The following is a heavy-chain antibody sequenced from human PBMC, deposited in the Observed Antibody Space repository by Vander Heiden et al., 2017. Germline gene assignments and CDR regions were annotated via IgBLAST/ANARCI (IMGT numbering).Heavy chain of an antibody. CDR2: IKQDGSEK. Sequence: EVQLVESGGGLVQPGGSLRLSCAASGFTCSSYGMSWVRQAPGKGLEWVANIKQDGSEKYYVDSVKGRFTISRDNAKNSLYLQMNSLRAEDTAVYYCARVLRDYGDYGVHDAVDIWGQGTMGTVSS. J-gene: IGHJ3*02. CDR3: ARVLRDYGDYGVHDAVDI. CDR1: GFTCSSYG. D-gene: IGHD4-17*01. V-gene: IGHV3-7*01.